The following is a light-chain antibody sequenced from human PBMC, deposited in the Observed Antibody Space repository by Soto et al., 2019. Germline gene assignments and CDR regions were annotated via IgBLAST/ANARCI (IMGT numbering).Light chain of an antibody. CDR1: ISNIGNNY. CDR2: RND. J-gene: IGLJ1*01. CDR3: AAWDDTVRSYV. Sequence: QSVLTQPSSVSGTPGQGVTVSCYGSISNIGNNYVYWFQQLPGTAPKVLSNRNDQRPSGVPDRFSGSKSGTSASLAISGLRSEHEADYYCAAWDDTVRSYVFGTGTKLTVL. V-gene: IGLV1-47*01.